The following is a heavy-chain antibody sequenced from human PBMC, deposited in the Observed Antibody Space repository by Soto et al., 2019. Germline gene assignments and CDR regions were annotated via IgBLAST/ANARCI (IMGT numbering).Heavy chain of an antibody. CDR2: IVPFFGTP. CDR1: GGTFGTYG. Sequence: GASVKVSCKASGGTFGTYGISWVRQAPGQGLEWMGGIVPFFGTPDYAENLQGRVTITADESTSTAYMELSSLRSGDTAVYYCAREGVGAHSNDAFDIWGQGTMVTVSS. D-gene: IGHD1-26*01. J-gene: IGHJ3*02. CDR3: AREGVGAHSNDAFDI. V-gene: IGHV1-69*13.